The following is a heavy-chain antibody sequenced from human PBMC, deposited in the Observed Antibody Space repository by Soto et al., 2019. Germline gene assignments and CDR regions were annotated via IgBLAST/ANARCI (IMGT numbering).Heavy chain of an antibody. CDR1: GGSISSSSYY. D-gene: IGHD3-10*02. Sequence: SETLSLTCTVSGGSISSSSYYWGWIRQPPGKGLEWIGSIFYSGSTYYNPSLKSRVTISVDTSKNQFSLKLSSVTAADTAVYYCARRSMFGELWTGWFDPWGQGTLVTVSS. J-gene: IGHJ5*02. V-gene: IGHV4-39*01. CDR2: IFYSGST. CDR3: ARRSMFGELWTGWFDP.